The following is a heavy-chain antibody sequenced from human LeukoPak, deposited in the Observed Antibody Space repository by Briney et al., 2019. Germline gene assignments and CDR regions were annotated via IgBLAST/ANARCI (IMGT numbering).Heavy chain of an antibody. J-gene: IGHJ4*02. CDR1: GFTFSSYW. V-gene: IGHV3-7*01. CDR2: IKQDGSEK. D-gene: IGHD1-26*01. CDR3: TRDPILGGPDYFDY. Sequence: GGSLRLSCAASGFTFSSYWMSWVRQAPGKGLEWVANIKQDGSEKYYVDSVKGRFTISRDNAKNSLYLQMNSLRAEDTAVYYCTRDPILGGPDYFDYWGQGTLVTVSS.